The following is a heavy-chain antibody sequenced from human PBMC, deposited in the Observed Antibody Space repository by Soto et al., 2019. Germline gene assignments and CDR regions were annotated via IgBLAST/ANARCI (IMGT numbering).Heavy chain of an antibody. J-gene: IGHJ6*02. CDR3: AKESRPYYDSWSGYPDYYYYYGMDV. D-gene: IGHD3-3*01. Sequence: GGSLRLSCAASGFTFSTCGMHWVRQAPGKGLEWVAVISYDGSKKYYADSVKGRFTISRDNSKNTLSLQMNGLRAEDTAVYYCAKESRPYYDSWSGYPDYYYYYGMDVWGQGTTVTVSS. V-gene: IGHV3-30*18. CDR1: GFTFSTCG. CDR2: ISYDGSKK.